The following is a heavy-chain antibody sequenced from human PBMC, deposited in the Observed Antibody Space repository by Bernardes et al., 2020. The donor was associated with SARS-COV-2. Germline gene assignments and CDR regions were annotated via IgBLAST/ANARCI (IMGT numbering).Heavy chain of an antibody. V-gene: IGHV4-34*01. CDR1: GGSFSCY. CDR2: INHSGGT. CDR3: TRHGGRHFDF. D-gene: IGHD2-15*01. J-gene: IGHJ4*02. Sequence: SETLSLTCAVSGGSFSCYWICIRQPPGKGLEWLWSINHSGGTKYNPSLKIRVSISLDTSKNQFSLCLHSVTAADTAVYYCTRHGGRHFDFWDQGTLVTVSS.